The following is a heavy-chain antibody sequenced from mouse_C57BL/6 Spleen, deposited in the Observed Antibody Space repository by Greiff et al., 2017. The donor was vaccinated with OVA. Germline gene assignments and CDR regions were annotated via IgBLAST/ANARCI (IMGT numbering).Heavy chain of an antibody. CDR1: GYTFTSYW. Sequence: VQLQQSGAELVKPGASVKLSCKASGYTFTSYWMHWVKQRPGQGLEWIGMIHPNSGSTNYNEKFKGKATMTVDKSSSTAYMQLSSLTAEDSAVYYCTSWDDGNYQWGQGTMVTVSA. CDR2: IHPNSGST. V-gene: IGHV1-64*01. CDR3: TSWDDGNYQ. J-gene: IGHJ3*01. D-gene: IGHD2-1*01.